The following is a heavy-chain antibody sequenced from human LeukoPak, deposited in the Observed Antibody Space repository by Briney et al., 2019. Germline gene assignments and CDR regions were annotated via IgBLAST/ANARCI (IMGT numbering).Heavy chain of an antibody. V-gene: IGHV4-59*12. Sequence: PSETLSLTCTVSGGSISSYYWSWIRQPPGKGLEWIGYIYYSGSTNYNPSLKSRVTMSVDTSKNQFSLKLSSVTAADTAVYYCARAVAGHFDYWGQGTLVTVSS. CDR3: ARAVAGHFDY. CDR2: IYYSGST. CDR1: GGSISSYY. J-gene: IGHJ4*02. D-gene: IGHD6-19*01.